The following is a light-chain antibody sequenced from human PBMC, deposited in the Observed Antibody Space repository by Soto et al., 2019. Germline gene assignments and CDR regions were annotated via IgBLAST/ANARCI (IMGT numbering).Light chain of an antibody. Sequence: DIVMTQSPLSLPVTPGEPASISCRSSQSLLHSNGYNYLDWYLQKPGRAPKLLIYDASNLEAGVPSRFRGSGSGTDFTFTISRLQPEDIATYYCQQYENLPTFGQGTRLEIK. V-gene: IGKV2-28*01. CDR3: QQYENLPT. CDR1: QSLLHSNGYNY. J-gene: IGKJ5*01. CDR2: DAS.